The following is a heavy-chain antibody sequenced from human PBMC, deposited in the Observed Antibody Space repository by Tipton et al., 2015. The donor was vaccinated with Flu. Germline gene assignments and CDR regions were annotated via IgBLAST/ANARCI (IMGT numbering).Heavy chain of an antibody. J-gene: IGHJ5*02. CDR2: IKQDGSEK. CDR1: GFTLSSYW. D-gene: IGHD1-26*01. Sequence: SLRLSCAASGFTLSSYWMSWVRQAPGKGPEWVANIKQDGSEKYYVDSVKGRFTISRDNARNSLYLQMNSLRAEDTAVYFCARDGPPYSPTSGWFDPWGQGTLVTVSS. CDR3: ARDGPPYSPTSGWFDP. V-gene: IGHV3-7*01.